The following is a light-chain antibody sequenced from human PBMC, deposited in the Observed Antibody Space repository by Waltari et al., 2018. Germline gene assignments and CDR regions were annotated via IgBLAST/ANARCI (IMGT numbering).Light chain of an antibody. V-gene: IGLV2-14*01. CDR1: SNDVGGYMY. CDR2: EVS. J-gene: IGLJ2*01. CDR3: SSYTYTTTVV. Sequence: QSALTQPASVSGSPGQSITISCTGTSNDVGGYMYVSWYQQHPGKAPKLLIFEVSNRPSGGSNRFSGSKSGNTASLTISGLQDEDEADYYCSSYTYTTTVVFGGGTKVTVL.